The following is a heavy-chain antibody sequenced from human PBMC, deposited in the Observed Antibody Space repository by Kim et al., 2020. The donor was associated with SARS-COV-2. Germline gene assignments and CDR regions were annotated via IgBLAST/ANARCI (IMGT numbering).Heavy chain of an antibody. CDR2: ISGSGGST. J-gene: IGHJ6*02. CDR1: GFTFSSYA. D-gene: IGHD6-13*01. CDR3: AKDLDSSSWYYYYGMDV. Sequence: GGSLRLSCAASGFTFSSYAMSWVRQAPGKGLEWVSAISGSGGSTYYADSVKGRFTISRDNSKNTLYLQMNSLRAEDTAVYYCAKDLDSSSWYYYYGMDVWGQGTTVTVSS. V-gene: IGHV3-23*01.